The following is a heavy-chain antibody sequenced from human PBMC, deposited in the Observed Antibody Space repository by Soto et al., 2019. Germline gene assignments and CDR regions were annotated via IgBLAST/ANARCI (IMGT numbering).Heavy chain of an antibody. CDR2: VYSGGRT. CDR1: GFTVSSNY. CDR3: KRDPRPPGAFDI. J-gene: IGHJ3*02. V-gene: IGHV3-53*01. Sequence: PGGSLRLSCAASGFTVSSNYMSWARQAPGKGLEWVSVVYSGGRTYYADSVKGRFTISRDNSKNTLYLQMNSLRAEDTAVYYCKRDPRPPGAFDIWGQGTMVTVSS.